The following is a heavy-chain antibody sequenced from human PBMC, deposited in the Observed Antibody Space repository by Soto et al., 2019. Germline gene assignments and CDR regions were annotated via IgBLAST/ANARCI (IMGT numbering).Heavy chain of an antibody. CDR1: GFTVSSNY. CDR2: IYSGGST. J-gene: IGHJ4*02. D-gene: IGHD3-22*01. CDR3: ARANHYYDSSGYYSWGYFDY. V-gene: IGHV3-53*01. Sequence: GGSLRLSCAASGFTVSSNYMSWVRQAPGKGLEWVSVIYSGGSTYYADSVKGRFTISRDNSKNTLYLQMNSLRAEDTAVYYCARANHYYDSSGYYSWGYFDYWGQGTLVTVSS.